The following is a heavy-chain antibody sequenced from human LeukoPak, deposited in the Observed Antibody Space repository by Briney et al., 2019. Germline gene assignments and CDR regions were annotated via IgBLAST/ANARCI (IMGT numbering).Heavy chain of an antibody. Sequence: SVKVSCKASGGTFSSYVVGWMRQGPGQGLEWMGRVIPIIGIVNYAQKFQGRVTITADKSTSTAYMELSSLRSEDTAVYYCARDLTMVRGAMRAFDIWGQGTMVTVSS. J-gene: IGHJ3*02. V-gene: IGHV1-69*04. CDR3: ARDLTMVRGAMRAFDI. CDR2: VIPIIGIV. CDR1: GGTFSSYV. D-gene: IGHD3-10*01.